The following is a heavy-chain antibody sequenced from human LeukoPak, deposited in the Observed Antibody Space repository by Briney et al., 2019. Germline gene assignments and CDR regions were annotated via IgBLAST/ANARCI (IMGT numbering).Heavy chain of an antibody. CDR3: ARSNWNEALHAFGI. D-gene: IGHD1-1*01. V-gene: IGHV4-39*01. CDR2: IYYSGST. J-gene: IGHJ3*02. CDR1: GGSISSSSYY. Sequence: SETLSLTCTVSGGSISSSSYYWGWIRQPPGKGLEWIGSIYYSGSTYYNPSLKSRVTISVDTSKNQFSLKLSPVTAADTAVYYCARSNWNEALHAFGIWGQGTMVTVSS.